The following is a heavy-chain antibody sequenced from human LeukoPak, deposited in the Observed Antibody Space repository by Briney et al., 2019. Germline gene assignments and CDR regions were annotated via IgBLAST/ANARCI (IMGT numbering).Heavy chain of an antibody. D-gene: IGHD2-21*02. J-gene: IGHJ4*02. Sequence: LRLSCAASGFTFSDYYMSWIRQPPGKGLEWIGEINHSGSTNYNPSLKSRVTISVDTSKNQFSLKLSSVTAADTAVYYCASGYRLDYWGQGTLVTVSS. CDR2: INHSGST. CDR3: ASGYRLDY. V-gene: IGHV4-34*01. CDR1: GFTFSDYY.